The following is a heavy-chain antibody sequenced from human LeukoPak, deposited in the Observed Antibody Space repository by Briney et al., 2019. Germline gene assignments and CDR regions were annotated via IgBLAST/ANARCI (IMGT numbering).Heavy chain of an antibody. CDR2: IYYSGST. D-gene: IGHD6-13*01. V-gene: IGHV4-39*01. J-gene: IGHJ4*02. Sequence: SETLSLTCTVSGGSISSSSYYWGWIRQPPGKGLEWIGSIYYSGSTYYNPSLKSRVTISVDTSKNQFSLKLSSVTAADTAVYHCARLGIAAAGTRGQIDYWGQGTLVTVSS. CDR3: ARLGIAAAGTRGQIDY. CDR1: GGSISSSSYY.